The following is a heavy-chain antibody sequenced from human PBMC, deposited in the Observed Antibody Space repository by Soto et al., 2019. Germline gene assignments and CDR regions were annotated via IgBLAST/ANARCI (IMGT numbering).Heavy chain of an antibody. CDR3: AKGYDFWSGTIDY. V-gene: IGHV3-9*01. Sequence: EVQLVESGGGLVQPGRTLRLSCAASGFTFDDYAMHWVRQAPGKGLEWVSGISWNSGSIGYADSVKGRFTISRDNAKSSLYLQMNSLRAEDTALYYCAKGYDFWSGTIDYWGQGTLVTVSS. J-gene: IGHJ4*02. CDR2: ISWNSGSI. D-gene: IGHD3-3*01. CDR1: GFTFDDYA.